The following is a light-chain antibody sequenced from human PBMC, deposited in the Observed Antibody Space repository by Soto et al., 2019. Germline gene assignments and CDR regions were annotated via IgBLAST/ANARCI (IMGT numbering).Light chain of an antibody. CDR2: DAS. CDR1: QRISTW. Sequence: DLQMTQSPSTLSGASGDGVTITCRASQRISTWLAWYQQKPGKAPKLLISDASSLETGVPSRFRGSGSGTEFTLTINRLQPDDSATYYCQNLNSSPRTCGHGTKVDIK. V-gene: IGKV1-5*01. J-gene: IGKJ1*01. CDR3: QNLNSSPRT.